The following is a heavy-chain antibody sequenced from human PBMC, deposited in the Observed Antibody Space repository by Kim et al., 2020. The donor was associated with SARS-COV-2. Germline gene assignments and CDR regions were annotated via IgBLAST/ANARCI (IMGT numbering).Heavy chain of an antibody. J-gene: IGHJ4*02. CDR3: AARWLQSPQYYFDY. D-gene: IGHD5-12*01. CDR2: ISGSGGST. CDR1: GFTFSSYA. Sequence: GGSLRLSCAASGFTFSSYAMSWVRQAPGKGLEWVSAISGSGGSTYYADSVKGRFTISRDNSKNTLYLQMNSLRAEDTAVYYCAARWLQSPQYYFDYWGQGTLVTVSS. V-gene: IGHV3-23*01.